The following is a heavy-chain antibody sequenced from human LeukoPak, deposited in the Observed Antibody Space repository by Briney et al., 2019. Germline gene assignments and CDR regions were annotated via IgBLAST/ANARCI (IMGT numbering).Heavy chain of an antibody. CDR1: GGSISSSSYY. Sequence: SETLSLTCTVSGGSISSSSYYWGWIRQPPGKGLEWIGSIYYSGNTFYNPSLKSRVTISVDTSKNQFSLQLTSVTAADTAVFHCARHHDGVAGRYSWFDPWGQGRLVTVSS. V-gene: IGHV4-39*01. J-gene: IGHJ5*02. CDR2: IYYSGNT. CDR3: ARHHDGVAGRYSWFDP. D-gene: IGHD1-14*01.